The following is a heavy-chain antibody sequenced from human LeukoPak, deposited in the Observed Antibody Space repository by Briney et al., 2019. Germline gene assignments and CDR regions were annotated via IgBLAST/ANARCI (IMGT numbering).Heavy chain of an antibody. V-gene: IGHV3-23*01. Sequence: GGSLRLSCAASGFTFRSYAMSWVRQTPGKGLEWVSSISARGDSTHYAESVKGRFAISRDNSQNTMFLQMTSLRAEDTAIYYCAKDRSSGGSCYNFWGQGTLVTVSS. J-gene: IGHJ4*02. CDR1: GFTFRSYA. D-gene: IGHD2-15*01. CDR3: AKDRSSGGSCYNF. CDR2: ISARGDST.